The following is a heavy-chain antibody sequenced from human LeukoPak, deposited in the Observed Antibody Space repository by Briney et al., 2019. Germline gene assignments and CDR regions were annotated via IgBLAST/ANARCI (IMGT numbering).Heavy chain of an antibody. CDR2: IIPIFGTA. Sequence: GASVNVSCKASGGTFSSYAISWVRQAPGQGLEWMGGIIPIFGTANYAQKFQGRVTITADESTSTAYMELSSLRSEDTAVYYCARGIAAAGTALGYWGQGTLVTVSS. J-gene: IGHJ4*02. CDR3: ARGIAAAGTALGY. D-gene: IGHD6-13*01. V-gene: IGHV1-69*13. CDR1: GGTFSSYA.